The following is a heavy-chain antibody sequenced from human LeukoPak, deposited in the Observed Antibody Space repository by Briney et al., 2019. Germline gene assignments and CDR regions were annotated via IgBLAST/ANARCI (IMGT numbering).Heavy chain of an antibody. CDR3: ARAIYCSSTSCYTSGFDP. CDR1: GYTFTSYD. CDR2: MNPNSGNT. D-gene: IGHD2-2*02. J-gene: IGHJ5*02. Sequence: ASVKVSCKASGYTFTSYDINWVRQATGQGLEWMGWMNPNSGNTDYAQKFQGRVTMTRNTSISTAYMELSSLRSEDTAEYYCARAIYCSSTSCYTSGFDPWGQGTLVTVSS. V-gene: IGHV1-8*01.